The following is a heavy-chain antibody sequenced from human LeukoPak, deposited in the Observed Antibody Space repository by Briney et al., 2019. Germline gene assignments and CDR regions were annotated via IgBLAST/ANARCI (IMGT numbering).Heavy chain of an antibody. CDR2: IYTSGST. CDR1: GGSISSYY. Sequence: SETLSLTCTVSGGSISSYYWSWIRQPAGKGLEGIGRIYTSGSTNYNPSLKSRVTMSVDTSKNQFSLKLSSVTAADTAVYYCARGTKGSPYSSSWSLRGWFDPWGQGTLVTVSS. D-gene: IGHD6-13*01. J-gene: IGHJ5*02. CDR3: ARGTKGSPYSSSWSLRGWFDP. V-gene: IGHV4-4*07.